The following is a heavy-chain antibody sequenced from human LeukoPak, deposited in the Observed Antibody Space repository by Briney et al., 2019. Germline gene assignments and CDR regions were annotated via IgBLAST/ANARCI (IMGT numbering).Heavy chain of an antibody. V-gene: IGHV1-46*01. CDR3: ARNGIYYYDSSGFWFDP. CDR2: INPSGGST. CDR1: GYTFTSYY. J-gene: IGHJ5*02. D-gene: IGHD3-22*01. Sequence: ASVKVSCKASGYTFTSYYMHWVRQAPGQGLEWMGIINPSGGSTSYAQKFQGRVTMTGDTSTSTVYMELSSLRSEDTAVYYCARNGIYYYDSSGFWFDPWGQGTLVTVSS.